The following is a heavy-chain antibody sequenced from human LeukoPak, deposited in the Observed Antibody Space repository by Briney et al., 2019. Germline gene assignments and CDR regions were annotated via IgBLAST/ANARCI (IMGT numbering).Heavy chain of an antibody. J-gene: IGHJ4*02. Sequence: GRSLRLSCAASGFTFSSYGMHWVRQAPGKGLEWVAVIWYDGSNKYYADSVKGRFTISRDNSKNTLYLQMNSPRAEDTAVYYCASAYCGGDCLIDYWGQGTLVTVSS. D-gene: IGHD2-21*02. CDR1: GFTFSSYG. V-gene: IGHV3-33*01. CDR2: IWYDGSNK. CDR3: ASAYCGGDCLIDY.